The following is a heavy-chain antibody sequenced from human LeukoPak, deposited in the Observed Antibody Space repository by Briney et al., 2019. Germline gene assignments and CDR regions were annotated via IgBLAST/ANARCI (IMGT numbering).Heavy chain of an antibody. D-gene: IGHD3-22*01. CDR3: ARDPPKYYDSNNYFFESGKFDY. V-gene: IGHV3-21*01. CDR1: GFTINNCS. J-gene: IGHJ4*02. CDR2: ISSGSNYI. Sequence: GGSLRLSCAASGFTINNCSMNWVRQAPGKGLEWDSSISSGSNYIYYADSVKGRFTISRDNSKNSLYLQMNSLRAEDTAVYYCARDPPKYYDSNNYFFESGKFDYWGQGSLVTVSS.